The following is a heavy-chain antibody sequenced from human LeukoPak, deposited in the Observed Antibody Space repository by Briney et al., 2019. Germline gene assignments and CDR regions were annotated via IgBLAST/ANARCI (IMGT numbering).Heavy chain of an antibody. D-gene: IGHD2-21*02. Sequence: SVKVSCKASGGSFNTYAISWVRQAPGQGLEWMGGIIPMFGTTKYAQNFQGRATITADESTSTAYMELSSLRSEDTAVYYCASGHIVVVTAQESAHKWFDPWGQGTQVTVSS. J-gene: IGHJ5*02. CDR1: GGSFNTYA. CDR3: ASGHIVVVTAQESAHKWFDP. CDR2: IIPMFGTT. V-gene: IGHV1-69*01.